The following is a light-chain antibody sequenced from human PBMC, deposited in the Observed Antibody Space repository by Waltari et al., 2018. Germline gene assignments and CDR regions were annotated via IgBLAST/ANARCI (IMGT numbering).Light chain of an antibody. CDR3: SSHTSTVPHV. CDR1: SNDVGGYGY. CDR2: EVS. Sequence: QSALTQPASVSGSPGQSVSISCTGTSNDVGGYGYVSWYQQYPGKAPKLMIYEVSYRPSGLSPRFSGSKSGNTASLTISGLQAEDEAVYYCSSHTSTVPHVFGTGTKVTVV. J-gene: IGLJ1*01. V-gene: IGLV2-14*01.